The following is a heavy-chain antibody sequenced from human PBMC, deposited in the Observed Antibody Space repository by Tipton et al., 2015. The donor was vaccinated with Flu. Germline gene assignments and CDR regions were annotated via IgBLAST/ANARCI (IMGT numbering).Heavy chain of an antibody. CDR2: INHSGST. D-gene: IGHD2-2*01. V-gene: IGHV4-34*01. Sequence: GLVKPSETLSLTCAVYGGSFSGYYWSWIRQPPGKGLEWIGEINHSGSTNYNPSLKSRVTISVDTSKNQFSLKLSSVTAADTAVYYCARGGKKYQLPRPNYYYYMDVWGKGTTVTVSS. CDR1: GGSFSGYY. CDR3: ARGGKKYQLPRPNYYYYMDV. J-gene: IGHJ6*03.